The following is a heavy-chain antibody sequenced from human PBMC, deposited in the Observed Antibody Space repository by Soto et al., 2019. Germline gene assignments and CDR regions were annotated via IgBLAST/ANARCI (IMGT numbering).Heavy chain of an antibody. Sequence: ASVKVSCKASGYTFTIYGINWVRQAPGKGLEWMGWISPDNGNTNYAQKLQGRVTMTTDTSTSTAYMELRSLRSDDTAVYYCARALGYSGYAGMYGRGQGTTVTVS. J-gene: IGHJ6*02. CDR2: ISPDNGNT. CDR1: GYTFTIYG. V-gene: IGHV1-18*01. CDR3: ARALGYSGYAGMYG. D-gene: IGHD5-12*01.